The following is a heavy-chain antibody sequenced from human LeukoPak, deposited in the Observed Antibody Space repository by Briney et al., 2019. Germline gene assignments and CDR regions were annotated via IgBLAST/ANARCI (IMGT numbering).Heavy chain of an antibody. J-gene: IGHJ5*02. Sequence: SETLSLTCTVSGGSISSYYWSWIRQPPGKGLEWIGYIYYSGSTNYNPSLKSRVTISVDTSKNQLSLKLSSVTAADTAVYYCARVEYYYGSGSGRWFDPWGQGTLVTVSS. CDR2: IYYSGST. V-gene: IGHV4-59*01. CDR1: GGSISSYY. CDR3: ARVEYYYGSGSGRWFDP. D-gene: IGHD3-10*01.